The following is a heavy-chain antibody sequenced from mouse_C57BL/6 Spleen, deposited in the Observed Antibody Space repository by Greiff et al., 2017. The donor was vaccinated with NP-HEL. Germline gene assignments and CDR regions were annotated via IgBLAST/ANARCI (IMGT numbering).Heavy chain of an antibody. CDR2: IDPSDSET. Sequence: VQLQQPGAELVRPGSSVKLSCKASGYTFTSYWMHWVKQRPIQGLEWIGNIDPSDSETHYNQKFKDKATLTVDKSSSTAYMQLSSLTSEDSAVYYCAREPGSYYFDYWGQGTTLTVSS. CDR3: AREPGSYYFDY. J-gene: IGHJ2*01. CDR1: GYTFTSYW. D-gene: IGHD2-2*01. V-gene: IGHV1-52*01.